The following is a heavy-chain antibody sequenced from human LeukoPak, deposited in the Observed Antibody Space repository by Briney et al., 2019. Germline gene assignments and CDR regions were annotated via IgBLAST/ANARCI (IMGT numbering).Heavy chain of an antibody. J-gene: IGHJ6*02. V-gene: IGHV3-30*03. Sequence: PGGSLRPSCVTSGFTFSAYGMQWVRQAPGKGLEWVAVISNDGVSEHYADSVRGRFTVSRDNLKNTLYLQMNNLRPEDTAVYYCARPNRDYYYYYGTNVWGQGTTVIVTS. D-gene: IGHD2-8*01. CDR2: ISNDGVSE. CDR1: GFTFSAYG. CDR3: ARPNRDYYYYYGTNV.